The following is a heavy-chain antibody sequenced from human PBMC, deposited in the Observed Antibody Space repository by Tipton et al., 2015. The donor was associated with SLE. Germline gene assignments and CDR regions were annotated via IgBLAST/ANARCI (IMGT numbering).Heavy chain of an antibody. CDR1: GGSISSYY. V-gene: IGHV4-59*12. CDR3: ASLATTGIVQH. J-gene: IGHJ1*01. CDR2: IYYSGST. D-gene: IGHD1-26*01. Sequence: GLVKPSETLSLTCTVSGGSISSYYWSWIRQPPGKGLEWIGYIYYSGSTNYNPSLKSRVTISVDTSKNQFSLKLSSVTAADTAVCYCASLATTGIVQHWGQGTLVTVSS.